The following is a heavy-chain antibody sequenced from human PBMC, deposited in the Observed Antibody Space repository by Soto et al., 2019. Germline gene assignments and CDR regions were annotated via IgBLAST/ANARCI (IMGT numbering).Heavy chain of an antibody. CDR2: INSDGSST. Sequence: GGSLRLSCAASGFTFSSYWMHWVRQAPGKGLVWVSRINSDGSSTSYADSVKGRFTISRDNAENTLHLQMNSLRAEDTAVYYCATGRSNYYDYWGQGTLVTVSS. J-gene: IGHJ4*02. D-gene: IGHD4-4*01. CDR3: ATGRSNYYDY. V-gene: IGHV3-74*01. CDR1: GFTFSSYW.